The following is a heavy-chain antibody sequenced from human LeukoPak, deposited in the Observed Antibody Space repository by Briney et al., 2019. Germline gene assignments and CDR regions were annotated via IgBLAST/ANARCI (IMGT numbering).Heavy chain of an antibody. J-gene: IGHJ4*02. CDR1: GFTFSSYA. D-gene: IGHD1-26*01. CDR3: ARDKWVGATFFDY. Sequence: PGGSLRLSCAASGFTFSSYAMHWVRQAPGKGLEYVSAISSNGGSTYYANSVKGRFTISRDNSKNTLYLQMGSLRAEDMAVYYCARDKWVGATFFDYWGQGTLVTVSS. V-gene: IGHV3-64*01. CDR2: ISSNGGST.